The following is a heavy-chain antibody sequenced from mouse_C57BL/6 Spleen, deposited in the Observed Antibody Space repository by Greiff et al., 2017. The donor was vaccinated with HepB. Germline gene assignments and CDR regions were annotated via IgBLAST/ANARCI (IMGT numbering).Heavy chain of an antibody. V-gene: IGHV2-6-1*01. CDR2: IWSDGST. J-gene: IGHJ4*01. Sequence: VMLVESGPGLVAPSQSLSITCTVSGFSLTSYGVHWVRQPPGKGLEWLVVIWSDGSTTYNSALKSRLSISKDNSKSQVFLKMNSLQTDDTAMYYCARHRDYDYGFYAMDYWGQGTSVTVSS. CDR3: ARHRDYDYGFYAMDY. CDR1: GFSLTSYG. D-gene: IGHD2-4*01.